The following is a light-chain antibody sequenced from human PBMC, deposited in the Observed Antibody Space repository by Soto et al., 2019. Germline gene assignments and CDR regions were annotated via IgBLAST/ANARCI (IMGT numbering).Light chain of an antibody. CDR3: QQRSSWPLT. V-gene: IGKV3-11*01. CDR1: QSVSAY. CDR2: DAS. Sequence: EIVLTQSPATLSLSPGERATLSCRASQSVSAYFAWYQQKPGQAPRLLIYDASTRATGIPARFSGSGSGTDFTLTISSLEPEDFAVYYCQQRSSWPLTFGQGTKLDIK. J-gene: IGKJ1*01.